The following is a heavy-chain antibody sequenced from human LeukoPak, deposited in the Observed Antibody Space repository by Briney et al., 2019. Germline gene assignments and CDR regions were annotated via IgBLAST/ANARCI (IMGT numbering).Heavy chain of an antibody. V-gene: IGHV3-74*01. D-gene: IGHD3-16*01. CDR1: RMPFSNYW. J-gene: IGHJ4*02. CDR3: TTGPSYGYEW. CDR2: IKTDGRTT. Sequence: GGSLRLSCAASRMPFSNYWAHGVRQAPGRGLVWVSLIKTDGRTTLYTDSVKGRFTISRDNGKSILYLQMNSLRAEDTGLYCCTTGPSYGYEWWGQGTVVTVSS.